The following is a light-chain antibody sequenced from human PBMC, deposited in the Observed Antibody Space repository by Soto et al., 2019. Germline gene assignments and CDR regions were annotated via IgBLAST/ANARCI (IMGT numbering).Light chain of an antibody. CDR2: DTS. V-gene: IGKV3-11*01. CDR1: QNVDRY. J-gene: IGKJ3*01. CDR3: HQRVNWPLFA. Sequence: EIVLTQFPATPSLSPGEGATLSCRASQNVDRYLAWHQQKPGQAPRLLIYDTSKRATGVPARFSGSESGTDFTITISRLEPEDVAVYYYHQRVNWPLFAFGPGTKVDMK.